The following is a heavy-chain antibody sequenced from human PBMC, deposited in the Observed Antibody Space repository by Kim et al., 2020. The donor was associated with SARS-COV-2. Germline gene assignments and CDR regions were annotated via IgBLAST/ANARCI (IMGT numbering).Heavy chain of an antibody. CDR2: IYYSGST. V-gene: IGHV4-59*01. CDR3: AGRFITMVRGVQNWFDP. J-gene: IGHJ5*02. D-gene: IGHD3-10*01. Sequence: SETLSLTCTVSGGSISSYYWSWIRQPPGKGLEWIGYIYYSGSTNYNPSLKSRVTISVDTSKNQFSLKLSSVTAADTAVYYCAGRFITMVRGVQNWFDPWGQGTLVTVSS. CDR1: GGSISSYY.